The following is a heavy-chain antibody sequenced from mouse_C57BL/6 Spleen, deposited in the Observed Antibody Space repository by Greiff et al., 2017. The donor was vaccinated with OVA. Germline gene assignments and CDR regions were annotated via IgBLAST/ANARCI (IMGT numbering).Heavy chain of an antibody. CDR1: GYTFTGYW. CDR3: ARGTTVVGY. V-gene: IGHV1-9*01. CDR2: ILPGSGST. J-gene: IGHJ2*01. D-gene: IGHD1-1*01. Sequence: QVQLQQSGAELMKPGASVKLSCKATGYTFTGYWIEWVKQRPGHGLEWIGEILPGSGSTNYNAKFQGKATFTADTSSNTAYMQLSSLTTENSAIYYCARGTTVVGYWGQGTTLTVSS.